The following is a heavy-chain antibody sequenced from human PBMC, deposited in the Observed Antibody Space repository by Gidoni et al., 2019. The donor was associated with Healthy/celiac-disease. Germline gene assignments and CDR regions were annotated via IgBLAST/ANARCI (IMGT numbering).Heavy chain of an antibody. CDR2: IRGSGSST. CDR1: GLPSITHA. V-gene: IGHV3-23*01. CDR3: AKDRHCGGDCYYMGWFDP. D-gene: IGHD2-21*01. Sequence: DVQLLESGGGFVQPGVPLRSSCAPSGLPSITHAQSWFRLAPGTGLGGVSAIRGSGSSTYNADSVKGRFTIARDNSKNTMYMQMNSMRAEDMAVYDCAKDRHCGGDCYYMGWFDPWGQGTLVTVSS. J-gene: IGHJ5*02.